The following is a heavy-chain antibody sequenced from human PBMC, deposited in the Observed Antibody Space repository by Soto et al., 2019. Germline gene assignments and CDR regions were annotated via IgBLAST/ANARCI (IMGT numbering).Heavy chain of an antibody. CDR2: IKSINDGGPT. D-gene: IGHD2-21*02. J-gene: IGHJ5*02. Sequence: EVQLVESGGGLVKPGGSLRLSCAASGFTFSDAWMSWVRQAPGKGLEWVGRIKSINDGGPTDYATPVKGRFTISRDDSKNTLYLQMNSLRVEDTALYFCARDMSYGDFGRNWFDPWGQGTPVTVSA. V-gene: IGHV3-15*01. CDR1: GFTFSDAW. CDR3: ARDMSYGDFGRNWFDP.